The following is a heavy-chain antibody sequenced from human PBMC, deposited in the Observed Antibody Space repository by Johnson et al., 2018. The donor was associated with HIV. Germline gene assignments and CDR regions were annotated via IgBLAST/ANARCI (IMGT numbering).Heavy chain of an antibody. J-gene: IGHJ3*02. CDR1: GFTVSSNY. Sequence: VQLVESGGGLIQPGGSLRLSCAASGFTVSSNYMSWVRQAPGKGLEWVANIKQDGSEKYYVDSVKGRFTISRDNAKNSLYLQMNSLRAEDTAVYYCARELYDILTGSPGAFDIWGQGTMVTVSS. CDR3: ARELYDILTGSPGAFDI. CDR2: IKQDGSEK. D-gene: IGHD3-9*01. V-gene: IGHV3-7*05.